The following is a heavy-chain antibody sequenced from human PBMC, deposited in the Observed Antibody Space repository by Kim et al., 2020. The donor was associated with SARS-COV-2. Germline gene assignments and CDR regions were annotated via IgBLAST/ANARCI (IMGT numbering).Heavy chain of an antibody. CDR3: ARAKLCTLEKCDNWFDP. CDR2: IHQSRGT. Sequence: SETLSLTCAVSGAAFSDYYWGWIRQPPGKGLEWIGEIHQSRGTNYNSSLKSRITISRDMSKNHFSLKLTSVTAADTAVYYCARAKLCTLEKCDNWFDPWGQGTLVTVSS. J-gene: IGHJ5*02. CDR1: GAAFSDYY. V-gene: IGHV4-34*01. D-gene: IGHD2-8*01.